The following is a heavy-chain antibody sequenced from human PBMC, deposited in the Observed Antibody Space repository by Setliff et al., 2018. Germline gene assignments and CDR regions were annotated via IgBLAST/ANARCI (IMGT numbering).Heavy chain of an antibody. Sequence: SETLSLTCTVYGGSFSNYYWSWIRQPPGKGLEWIGEINHSGSTNYNPSLTSRVTISVDTSTNQFSLRLTSLTAADTAVYFCARDNTILGATDHWGQGTLVTVS. CDR2: INHSGST. CDR1: GGSFSNYY. J-gene: IGHJ5*02. D-gene: IGHD1-26*01. V-gene: IGHV4-34*01. CDR3: ARDNTILGATDH.